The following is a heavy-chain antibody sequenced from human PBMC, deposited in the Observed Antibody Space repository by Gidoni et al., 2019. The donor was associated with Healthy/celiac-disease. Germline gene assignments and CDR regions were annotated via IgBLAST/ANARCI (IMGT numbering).Heavy chain of an antibody. Sequence: QVQLHQWGAGLLKPSETLSLTCAVYGGSFSGYYWSWIRQPPGKGLEGIGEINHSGSTNYNPSLKSRVTISVDTSKNQFSLKLSSVTAADTAVYYCARADYGRNWFDPWGQGTLVTVSS. CDR1: GGSFSGYY. V-gene: IGHV4-34*01. D-gene: IGHD4-17*01. CDR3: ARADYGRNWFDP. CDR2: INHSGST. J-gene: IGHJ5*02.